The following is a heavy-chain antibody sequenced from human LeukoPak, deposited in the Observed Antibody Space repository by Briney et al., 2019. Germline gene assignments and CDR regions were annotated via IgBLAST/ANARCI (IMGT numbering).Heavy chain of an antibody. D-gene: IGHD2-2*01. CDR2: ISWDGGST. CDR3: AKDGRSTSFYCMDV. J-gene: IGHJ6*03. CDR1: GFTFSDYY. Sequence: PGGSLRLSCAASGFTFSDYYMSWIRQAPGKGLEWVSLISWDGGSTYYADSVKGRFTISRDNSKNSLYLQMNSLRTEDTALYYCAKDGRSTSFYCMDVWGKGTTVTVSS. V-gene: IGHV3-43*01.